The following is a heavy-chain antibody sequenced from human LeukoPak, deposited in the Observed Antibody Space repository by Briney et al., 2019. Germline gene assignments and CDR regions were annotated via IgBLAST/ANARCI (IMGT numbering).Heavy chain of an antibody. CDR2: INPNSGGT. V-gene: IGHV1-2*02. Sequence: ASVKVSCKASGYTFTGYYMHWVRQAPGQGLEWMGWINPNSGGTNYAQKFQGRVTMTRDTFISTAYMELSSLRSEDTAVYYCARDSEDTAMFAIDYWGQGTLVTVSS. CDR3: ARDSEDTAMFAIDY. CDR1: GYTFTGYY. J-gene: IGHJ4*02. D-gene: IGHD5-18*01.